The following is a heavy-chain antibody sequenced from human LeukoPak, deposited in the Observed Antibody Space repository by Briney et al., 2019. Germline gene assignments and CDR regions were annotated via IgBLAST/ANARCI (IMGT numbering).Heavy chain of an antibody. V-gene: IGHV3-30*02. D-gene: IGHD6-13*01. CDR1: GFTFSSYG. J-gene: IGHJ6*03. CDR3: AKVGSSSSWYYYYMDV. CDR2: IRYDGSNK. Sequence: GGSLRLSSAASGFTFSSYGMHWVRQAPGKGLEWVAFIRYDGSNKYYADSVKGRFTISRDNSKNTLYLQMNSLRAEDTAVYYCAKVGSSSSWYYYYMDVWGKGTTVTVSS.